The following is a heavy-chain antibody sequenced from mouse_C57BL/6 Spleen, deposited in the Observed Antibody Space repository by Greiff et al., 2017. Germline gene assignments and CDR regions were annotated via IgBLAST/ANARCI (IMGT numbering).Heavy chain of an antibody. CDR1: FW. Sequence: FWMHWVKQRPGQGLEWIGRIHPSDSDTNYNQKFKGKATLTVDKSSSTAYMQLSSLTSEDSAVYYCAIEGTVYAMDYWGQGTSVTVSS. CDR3: AIEGTVYAMDY. J-gene: IGHJ4*01. V-gene: IGHV1-74*01. D-gene: IGHD3-3*01. CDR2: IHPSDSDT.